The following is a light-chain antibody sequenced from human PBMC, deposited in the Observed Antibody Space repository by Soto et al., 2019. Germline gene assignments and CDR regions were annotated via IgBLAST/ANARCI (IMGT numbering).Light chain of an antibody. J-gene: IGKJ3*01. CDR2: AAS. CDR1: QNIREY. V-gene: IGKV1-39*01. CDR3: QQSFSSPFFT. Sequence: DIQMTQSPPSLSASVGDRVTITCRASQNIREYLNWYQQKPGKAPKLLIYAASTLQSGAPSRFSGSGSGSAFTHTISSLQPEDFATSYCQQSFSSPFFTFGPGTKVD.